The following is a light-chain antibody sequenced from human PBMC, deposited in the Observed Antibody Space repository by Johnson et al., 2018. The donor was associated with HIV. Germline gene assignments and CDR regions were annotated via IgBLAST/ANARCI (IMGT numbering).Light chain of an antibody. J-gene: IGLJ1*01. V-gene: IGLV1-51*01. CDR3: GTWDSSLSAYV. Sequence: QSVLTQPPSVSAAPGQRVTISCSGSSSNIGNNYVSWYQHLPGTAPKLLIYDNNKRPSGIPDRFSASKSGTSATLAITGLQTGDEADYYCGTWDSSLSAYVFGTGTKVTVL. CDR1: SSNIGNNY. CDR2: DNN.